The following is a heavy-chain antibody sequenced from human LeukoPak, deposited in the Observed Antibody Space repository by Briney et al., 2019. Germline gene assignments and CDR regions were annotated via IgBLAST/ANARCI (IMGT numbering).Heavy chain of an antibody. V-gene: IGHV4-39*01. CDR3: ARYSHGWFDP. J-gene: IGHJ5*02. D-gene: IGHD2-15*01. CDR1: GGSISSSNYY. Sequence: SETLSLTCTVSGGSISSSNYYWGWIRQPPGKGLEWIGSIYYSGSTFYNPSLKSRVTISVDTSKNQFSLRLSSVTAADTAVYYCARYSHGWFDPWGQGTLVTVSS. CDR2: IYYSGST.